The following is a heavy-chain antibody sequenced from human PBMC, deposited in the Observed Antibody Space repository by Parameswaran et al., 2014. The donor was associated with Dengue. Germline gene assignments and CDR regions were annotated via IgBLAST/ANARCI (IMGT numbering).Heavy chain of an antibody. Sequence: VRQMPGKGPEWVSGINWNGGSTGYADSVKGRFTISRDNAKNSLYLQMNSLRAEDTALYHCARGGQIGDPLDYWGQGTLVTVSS. CDR2: INWNGGST. D-gene: IGHD3-16*01. J-gene: IGHJ4*02. CDR3: ARGGQIGDPLDY. V-gene: IGHV3-20*01.